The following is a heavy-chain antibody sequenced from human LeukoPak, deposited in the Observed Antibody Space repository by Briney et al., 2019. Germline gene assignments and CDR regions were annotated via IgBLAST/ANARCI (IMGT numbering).Heavy chain of an antibody. D-gene: IGHD3-3*01. CDR1: GGSFSGYY. Sequence: SETLSLTCAVYGGSFSGYYWSRIRQPPGKGLEWIGEINHSGSTNYNPSLKSRVTISVDTSKNQFSLKLSSVTAADTAVYYCARVLRFLEWLSYNWFDPWGQGTLVTVSS. CDR3: ARVLRFLEWLSYNWFDP. V-gene: IGHV4-34*01. J-gene: IGHJ5*02. CDR2: INHSGST.